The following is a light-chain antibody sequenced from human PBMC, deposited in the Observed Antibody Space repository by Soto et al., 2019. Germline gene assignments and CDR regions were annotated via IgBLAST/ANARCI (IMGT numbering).Light chain of an antibody. V-gene: IGKV1-12*01. Sequence: DIQMTQSPSSVSASIGDRVTISCRASQSIYKWLVWYQQKPGKAPKLLIYAASSLQSGVPSRFSGSGYGTDVTLTISSMQPEDFATYYCQQADSFPLSFGGGTKVEI. CDR2: AAS. CDR3: QQADSFPLS. J-gene: IGKJ4*01. CDR1: QSIYKW.